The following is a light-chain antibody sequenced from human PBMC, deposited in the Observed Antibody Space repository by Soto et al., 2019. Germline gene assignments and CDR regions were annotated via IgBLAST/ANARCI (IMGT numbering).Light chain of an antibody. V-gene: IGLV2-23*02. Sequence: QSALTQPASVSGSPGQSITISCTGTSSDVGSHNFVSWYQQRPGKAPKLMIFDVTKRPSGVSNRFSASKSGNTASLTIAGVQAEDEADYYCCSYAGTTTLVFGGGTKLTVL. J-gene: IGLJ3*02. CDR2: DVT. CDR1: SSDVGSHNF. CDR3: CSYAGTTTLV.